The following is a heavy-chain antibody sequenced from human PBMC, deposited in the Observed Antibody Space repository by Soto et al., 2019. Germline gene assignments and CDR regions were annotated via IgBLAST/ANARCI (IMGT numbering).Heavy chain of an antibody. J-gene: IGHJ5*02. CDR3: ARVMIVQPRGPWFDP. Sequence: ASVKVSCKASGYTFTGYYMHWVRQAPGQGLEWMGWINPNSGGTNYAQKFQGRVTMTRDTSISTAYMELSRLRSDDTAVYYCARVMIVQPRGPWFDPWGQGTLVTVSS. V-gene: IGHV1-2*02. D-gene: IGHD3-22*01. CDR2: INPNSGGT. CDR1: GYTFTGYY.